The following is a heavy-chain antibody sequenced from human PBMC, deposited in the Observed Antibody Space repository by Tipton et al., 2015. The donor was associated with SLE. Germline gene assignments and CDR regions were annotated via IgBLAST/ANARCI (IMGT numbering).Heavy chain of an antibody. J-gene: IGHJ4*02. D-gene: IGHD3-9*01. Sequence: TLSLTCTVSGGSISGHFWSWIRQPPGKGLEWIGYIYYSGSTNYNPSLKSRVTILADTSKNQFSLKLSSVTAADTAVYYCARTHYDVLTGYYEYYFDYWGQGTLVTVSS. CDR3: ARTHYDVLTGYYEYYFDY. CDR2: IYYSGST. V-gene: IGHV4-59*11. CDR1: GGSISGHF.